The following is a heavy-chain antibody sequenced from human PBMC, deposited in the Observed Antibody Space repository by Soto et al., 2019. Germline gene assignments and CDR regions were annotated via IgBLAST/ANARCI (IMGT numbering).Heavy chain of an antibody. V-gene: IGHV3-33*08. Sequence: GGSLRLSCAASGFTFSSYGMHWVRQAPGKGLEWVAVISYDGSNKYYADSVKGRFTISRDNSKNTLYLQMNSLRAEDTAVYYCARDAAFEYSVWYYFDYWGQGTLVTVSS. CDR2: ISYDGSNK. CDR1: GFTFSSYG. J-gene: IGHJ4*02. CDR3: ARDAAFEYSVWYYFDY. D-gene: IGHD2-21*01.